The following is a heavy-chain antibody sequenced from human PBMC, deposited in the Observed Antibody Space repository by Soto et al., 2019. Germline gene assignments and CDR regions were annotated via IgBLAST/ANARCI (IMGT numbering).Heavy chain of an antibody. Sequence: QVQLVQSGAEVKKPGASVKVSCKASGYTFTGYYMHWVRQAPGQGLEWMGWINPNSGGTNYAQKFQGRVTMTRDTSISTAYMELSRLRSDDTAVYYCARDYDFWSGYYNGYYYYYGMDVWGQGTTVTVSS. J-gene: IGHJ6*02. D-gene: IGHD3-3*01. V-gene: IGHV1-2*02. CDR3: ARDYDFWSGYYNGYYYYYGMDV. CDR2: INPNSGGT. CDR1: GYTFTGYY.